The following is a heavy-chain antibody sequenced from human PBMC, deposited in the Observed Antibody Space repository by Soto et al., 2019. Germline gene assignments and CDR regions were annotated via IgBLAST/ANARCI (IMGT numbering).Heavy chain of an antibody. D-gene: IGHD6-19*01. CDR3: AKDEDRWLVLGWCAFDI. V-gene: IGHV3-23*01. Sequence: GGSLRLSCAASGFTFGGYAMSWVRQAPGKGLEWVSAISGSGGSTYYADSVKGRFTISRDNSKNTLYLQMNSLRAEDTAVYYCAKDEDRWLVLGWCAFDIWGQGTMVTVSS. CDR1: GFTFGGYA. J-gene: IGHJ3*02. CDR2: ISGSGGST.